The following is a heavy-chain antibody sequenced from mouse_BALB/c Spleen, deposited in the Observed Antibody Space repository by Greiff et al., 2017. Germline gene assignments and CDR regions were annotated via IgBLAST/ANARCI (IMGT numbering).Heavy chain of an antibody. CDR2: IYPSDSYT. D-gene: IGHD2-1*01. CDR3: TRDGKGAMDY. V-gene: IGHV1-69*02. CDR1: GYTFTSYW. Sequence: VQLQQSGAELVRPGASVKLSCKASGYTFTSYWINWVKQRPGQGLEWIGNIYPSDSYTNYNQKFKDKATLTVDKSSSTAYMQLSSPTSEDSAVYYCTRDGKGAMDYWGQGTSVTVSS. J-gene: IGHJ4*01.